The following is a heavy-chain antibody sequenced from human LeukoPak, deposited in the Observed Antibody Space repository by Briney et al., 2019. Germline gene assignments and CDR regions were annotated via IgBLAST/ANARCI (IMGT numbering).Heavy chain of an antibody. CDR3: ARDESQDGYNSGTFDY. Sequence: PGGSLRLSCAASGFTFSSYAMHWVRQAPGKGLEWVAVISYDGSNKYYADSVKGRFTISRDNSKNTLYLQMNSLRAEDTAVYYCARDESQDGYNSGTFDYWGQGTLVTVSS. J-gene: IGHJ4*02. CDR2: ISYDGSNK. V-gene: IGHV3-30*04. D-gene: IGHD5-24*01. CDR1: GFTFSSYA.